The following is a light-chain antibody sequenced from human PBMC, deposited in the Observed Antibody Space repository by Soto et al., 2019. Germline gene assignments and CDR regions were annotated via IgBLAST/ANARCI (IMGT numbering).Light chain of an antibody. J-gene: IGKJ1*01. CDR3: QQYGSSPGT. CDR2: GAS. Sequence: IVLTQSLGTLSLKKEERATLSCRASQSVSSSYLAWYQQKPGQAPRLLIYGASSRATGIPDRFSGSGSGTDFTLTISRLEPEDFAVYYCQQYGSSPGTFGQGTKVDIK. CDR1: QSVSSSY. V-gene: IGKV3-20*01.